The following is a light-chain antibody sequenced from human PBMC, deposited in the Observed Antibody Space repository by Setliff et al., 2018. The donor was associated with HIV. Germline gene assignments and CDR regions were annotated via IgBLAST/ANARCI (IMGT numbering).Light chain of an antibody. CDR3: SSYTTSNTVPHV. J-gene: IGLJ1*01. CDR2: NAS. CDR1: ISDIGSYES. Sequence: QSVLTQPASVSGSPGQSITISCTGGISDIGSYESVSWYQQHPGEVPKLIIYNASKRPSGVSNRFSGSKSGNTASLTISGLQAEDEAEYHCSSYTTSNTVPHVFGTGTKVTVL. V-gene: IGLV2-14*03.